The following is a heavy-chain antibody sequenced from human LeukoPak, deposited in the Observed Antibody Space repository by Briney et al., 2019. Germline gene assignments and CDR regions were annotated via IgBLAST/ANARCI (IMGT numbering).Heavy chain of an antibody. D-gene: IGHD3-10*01. CDR3: ARVGYYYGSGSGYYYYYMDV. V-gene: IGHV4-59*01. Sequence: SETLSLTCNVAGASLSTYYWSWIRHPPGDGLEWIGYIYYSGSTNYNPSLKSRVTISVDPSGNQFSLKLNSVTAADTAVYYCARVGYYYGSGSGYYYYYMDVWGKGTTVTVSS. CDR1: GASLSTYY. J-gene: IGHJ6*03. CDR2: IYYSGST.